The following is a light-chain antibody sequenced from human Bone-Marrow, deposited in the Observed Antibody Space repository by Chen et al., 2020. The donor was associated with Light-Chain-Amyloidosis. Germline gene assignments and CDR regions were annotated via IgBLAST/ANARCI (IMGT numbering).Light chain of an antibody. V-gene: IGLV3-21*02. CDR2: DDS. CDR1: NIGSTS. Sequence: SYLLTQPSSVSVAPGQTATIDCGGNNIGSTSVHWYQQTPGQAPLLVVYDDSDRPSGIPERLSGSNSGNTATLTISRVEAGDEADYYCQVWDRSSDRPVFGGGTKLTVL. J-gene: IGLJ3*02. CDR3: QVWDRSSDRPV.